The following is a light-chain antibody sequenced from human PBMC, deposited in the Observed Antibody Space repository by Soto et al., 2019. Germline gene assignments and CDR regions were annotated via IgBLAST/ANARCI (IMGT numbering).Light chain of an antibody. CDR3: SSYSSSSTLYV. CDR1: STDVGAYNY. Sequence: QSVLTQPASVSGSPGQSITIFCPGTSTDVGAYNYVSWYQQHPGKAPKLMIFDVNNRPSGVSDRFSCSKSGNTASLTISGLQAEDEAEYYCSSYSSSSTLYVFGTGTKVTVL. V-gene: IGLV2-14*01. CDR2: DVN. J-gene: IGLJ1*01.